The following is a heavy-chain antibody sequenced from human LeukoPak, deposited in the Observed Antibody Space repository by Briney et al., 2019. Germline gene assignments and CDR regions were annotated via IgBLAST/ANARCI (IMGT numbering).Heavy chain of an antibody. J-gene: IGHJ4*02. Sequence: PSETLSLTCTVSGGSISSGGYYWSWVRQAPGKGLEWVSAISGSGGSTYYADSVKGRFTISRDNSKNTLYLQMNSLRAEDTAVYYCAKGEYYDFWSGYYIFDYWGQGTLVTVSS. CDR3: AKGEYYDFWSGYYIFDY. D-gene: IGHD3-3*01. CDR2: ISGSGGST. V-gene: IGHV3-23*01. CDR1: GGSISSGGYY.